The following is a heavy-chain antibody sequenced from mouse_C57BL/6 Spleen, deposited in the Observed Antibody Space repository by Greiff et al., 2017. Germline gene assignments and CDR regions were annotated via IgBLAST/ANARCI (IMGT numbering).Heavy chain of an antibody. J-gene: IGHJ2*01. CDR3: AREEGYYYGSSGHGY. Sequence: EVQLQQSGPELVKPGASVKISCKASGYSFTGYYMNWVKQSPEKSLEWIGEINPRTGGTTYNQKFKAKATLTVDKSSSTAYMQLKSLTSEDSAVYYCAREEGYYYGSSGHGYWGQGTTLTVSS. D-gene: IGHD1-1*01. CDR2: INPRTGGT. V-gene: IGHV1-42*01. CDR1: GYSFTGYY.